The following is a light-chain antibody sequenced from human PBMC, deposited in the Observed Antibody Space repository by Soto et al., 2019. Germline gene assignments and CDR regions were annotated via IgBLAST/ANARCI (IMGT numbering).Light chain of an antibody. V-gene: IGLV1-40*01. CDR1: SSNIGAGYD. J-gene: IGLJ1*01. CDR2: GNS. CDR3: QSYDSSLSGSRV. Sequence: SVLTQPPSVSGAPGQRVTISCTGSSSNIGAGYDVHWYQQLPGTAPKLLIYGNSSRPSGVPDRFSGSKSGTSASLAITGLQAEDEADYYCQSYDSSLSGSRVFGTGTKVTVL.